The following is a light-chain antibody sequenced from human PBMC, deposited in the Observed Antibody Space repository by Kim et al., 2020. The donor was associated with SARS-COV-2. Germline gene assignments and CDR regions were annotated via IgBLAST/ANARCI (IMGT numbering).Light chain of an antibody. CDR1: QSVSSGN. CDR2: GAS. V-gene: IGKV3-20*01. J-gene: IGKJ2*01. CDR3: QQYAGSPYT. Sequence: PRQRATLSCRASQSVSSGNLAWYQQKPGQAPRLLIYGASSRATGIPDRFSGGGSGTDFTLTINRLEPEDFAVYYCQQYAGSPYTFGQGTKLEI.